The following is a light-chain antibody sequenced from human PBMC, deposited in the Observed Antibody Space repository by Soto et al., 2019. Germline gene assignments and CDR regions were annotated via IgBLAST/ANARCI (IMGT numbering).Light chain of an antibody. Sequence: DIQMTQSPSTLSASVGDRVTITCRASQSINSWLAWYQQKPGKAPKLLIYEASTLETGVPSRFSGSGSGTGFTLTISGLQPDDFATYYCQHYSSSPWTFGQGTKVEVK. J-gene: IGKJ1*01. V-gene: IGKV1-5*03. CDR3: QHYSSSPWT. CDR1: QSINSW. CDR2: EAS.